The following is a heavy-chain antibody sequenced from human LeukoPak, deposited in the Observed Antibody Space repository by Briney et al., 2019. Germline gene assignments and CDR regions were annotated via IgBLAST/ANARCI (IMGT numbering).Heavy chain of an antibody. Sequence: GGSLRLSCAASGFTFSSYAMSWVRQAPGKGLEWVSAISGSGGSTYYADSVKGRFTISRDNSKNTLYLQMNSLRAEDTGVYYCARDGYEFWSGYYHGAYFDYWGQGTLVTVSS. CDR2: ISGSGGST. CDR3: ARDGYEFWSGYYHGAYFDY. CDR1: GFTFSSYA. V-gene: IGHV3-23*01. D-gene: IGHD3-3*01. J-gene: IGHJ4*02.